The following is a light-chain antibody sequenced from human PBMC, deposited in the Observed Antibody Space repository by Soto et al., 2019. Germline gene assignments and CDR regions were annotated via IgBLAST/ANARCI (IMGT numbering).Light chain of an antibody. Sequence: DIQMTQSPSTLSASVGDRVTITCRASQSIDTWLAWYQQTPGKAPKLLIYKTSSLQTGVPSRFIGSGSGTEFTLTISSLQPDDFATYYCQQYKSFWTFGQGTKVEIK. V-gene: IGKV1-5*03. J-gene: IGKJ1*01. CDR1: QSIDTW. CDR2: KTS. CDR3: QQYKSFWT.